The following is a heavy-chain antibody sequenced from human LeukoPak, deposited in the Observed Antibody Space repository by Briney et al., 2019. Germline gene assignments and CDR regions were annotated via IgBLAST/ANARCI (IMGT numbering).Heavy chain of an antibody. V-gene: IGHV4-39*07. Sequence: SETLSLTCTVSGGSISSSSYYWGWIRQPPGKGLEWIGSIYYSGSTYYNPSLKSRVTISVDTSKNQFSLKLSSVTAADTAVYYCARVGHGSYDSSGYWGHNWFDPWGQGTLVTVSS. CDR2: IYYSGST. CDR1: GGSISSSSYY. D-gene: IGHD3-22*01. J-gene: IGHJ5*02. CDR3: ARVGHGSYDSSGYWGHNWFDP.